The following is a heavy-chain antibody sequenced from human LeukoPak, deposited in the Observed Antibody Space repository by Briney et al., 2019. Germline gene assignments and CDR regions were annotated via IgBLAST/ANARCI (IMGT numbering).Heavy chain of an antibody. J-gene: IGHJ4*02. D-gene: IGHD3-22*01. V-gene: IGHV3-23*01. CDR1: GFTFSSYS. CDR2: ISGSGGST. CDR3: TKEDYDSSGYYY. Sequence: GGSLRLSCAASGFTFSSYSMNWVRQAPGKGLEWVSAISGSGGSTYYADSVKGRFTISRDNSKNTLYLQMNSLRAEDTAVYYCTKEDYDSSGYYYWGQGTLVTVSS.